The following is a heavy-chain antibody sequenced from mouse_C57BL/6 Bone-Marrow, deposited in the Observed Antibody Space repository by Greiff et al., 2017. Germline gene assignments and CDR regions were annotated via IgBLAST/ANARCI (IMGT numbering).Heavy chain of an antibody. CDR1: GFTFTDYY. CDR2: IRNKANGYTT. D-gene: IGHD1-1*01. CDR3: ARYRSWYDFDY. Sequence: EVKVVESGGGLVQPGGSLSLSCAASGFTFTDYYMSWVRQPPGKALEWLGFIRNKANGYTTEYSASVKGRFTISRDNSQSILYLQMNALRAEDSATYYCARYRSWYDFDYWGQGTTLTVSS. V-gene: IGHV7-3*01. J-gene: IGHJ2*01.